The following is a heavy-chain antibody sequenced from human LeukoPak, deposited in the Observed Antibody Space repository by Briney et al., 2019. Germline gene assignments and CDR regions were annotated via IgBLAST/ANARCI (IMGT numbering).Heavy chain of an antibody. CDR2: IDQDGRDK. V-gene: IGHV3-7*01. D-gene: IGHD7-27*01. CDR1: GFTFSRFT. J-gene: IGHJ5*02. CDR3: AKTSLGWLDP. Sequence: PGGSLRLSCEASGFTFSRFTLNWIRQAPGKGLEWVATIDQDGRDKFSVDSVKGRFTISRDNARNSMYLQMKSLRVEDTAVYYCAKTSLGWLDPWGQGALVTVSS.